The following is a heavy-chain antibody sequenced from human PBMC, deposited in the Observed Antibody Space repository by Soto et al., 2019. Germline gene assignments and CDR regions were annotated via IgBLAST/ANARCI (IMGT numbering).Heavy chain of an antibody. D-gene: IGHD6-13*01. J-gene: IGHJ4*02. CDR2: MNPNSGNT. CDR1: GYTFTSYD. CDR3: ARDFPDGAAGSIYDY. V-gene: IGHV1-8*01. Sequence: GGSMKGSRQGSGYTFTSYDINWVRQAPGQGLEWMGWMNPNSGNTGYAQKFQGRVTMTRNTSISTAYMELSSLRSEDTAVYYCARDFPDGAAGSIYDYWGQGTLVTVSS.